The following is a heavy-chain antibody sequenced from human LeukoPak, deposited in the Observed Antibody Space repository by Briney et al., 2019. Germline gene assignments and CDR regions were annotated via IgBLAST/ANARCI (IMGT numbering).Heavy chain of an antibody. V-gene: IGHV4-34*01. CDR3: ARRAPYSYEWSTLDY. Sequence: SETLSLTCAVYGGSFSGYYWSWIRQPPGKGLEWIGEINHSGSTNYNPSLKSRVTISVDTSKNQFSLKLSSVTAADTAVYYCARRAPYSYEWSTLDYWGQGTLVTVSS. CDR1: GGSFSGYY. D-gene: IGHD5-18*01. J-gene: IGHJ4*02. CDR2: INHSGST.